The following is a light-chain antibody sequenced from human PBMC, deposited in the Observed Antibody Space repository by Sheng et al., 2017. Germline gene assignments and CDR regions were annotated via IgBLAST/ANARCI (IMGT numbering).Light chain of an antibody. CDR3: SSYAGINNWYVV. CDR2: EVS. J-gene: IGLJ2*01. V-gene: IGLV2-8*01. CDR1: SSDIGGYMY. Sequence: QSALTQPPSASGSPGQSVTISCTGTSSDIGGYMYVSWYQQRPGKAPKLMIYEVSKRAPGVPDSFSGSKSGNSASLTVSGLQAEDEADYYCSSYAGINNWYVVFGGGTKVTVL.